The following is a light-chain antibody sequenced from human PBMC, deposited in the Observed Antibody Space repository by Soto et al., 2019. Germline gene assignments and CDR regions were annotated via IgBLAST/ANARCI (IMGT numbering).Light chain of an antibody. CDR3: CSYAGSSTLV. CDR2: EGS. CDR1: SSDVGSYNL. J-gene: IGLJ2*01. V-gene: IGLV2-23*01. Sequence: QSVLTQPASVSGSPGQSITISCTGTSSDVGSYNLVSWYQQHPGKAPKLMIYEGSKRPSGVSNRFSGSKSGNTASLTISGLKAEDDADYYCCSYAGSSTLVFGGGTKLTVL.